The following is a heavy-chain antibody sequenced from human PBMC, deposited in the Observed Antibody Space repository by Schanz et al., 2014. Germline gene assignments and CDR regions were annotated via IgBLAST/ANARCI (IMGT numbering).Heavy chain of an antibody. CDR2: INPSGGST. Sequence: QVQLVQSGAEVKKPGSSVKVSCTASGGTFSSYTISWIRQAPGQGLEWMGIINPSGGSTRYGQKFQGRVTITADKSTSTAYMELSSLRSEDTAMYYCARDYYDSSGYYYCDYWGQGTLVTVSS. J-gene: IGHJ4*02. CDR3: ARDYYDSSGYYYCDY. V-gene: IGHV1-69*08. CDR1: GGTFSSYT. D-gene: IGHD3-22*01.